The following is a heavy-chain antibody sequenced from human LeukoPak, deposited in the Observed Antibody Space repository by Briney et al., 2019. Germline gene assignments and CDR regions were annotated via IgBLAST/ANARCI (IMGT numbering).Heavy chain of an antibody. CDR1: GYTFTSYG. J-gene: IGHJ6*02. CDR2: ISAYNGNT. D-gene: IGHD2-15*01. CDR3: AREPCSGGSCYSRYYYYYGMDV. V-gene: IGHV1-18*01. Sequence: ASVKVSCKASGYTFTSYGISWVRQAPGQGLEWMGWISAYNGNTNYAQKLQGRVTMTTDTSTSTAYMELRSLRSDDTAVYYCAREPCSGGSCYSRYYYYYGMDVWGQGTTVTVSS.